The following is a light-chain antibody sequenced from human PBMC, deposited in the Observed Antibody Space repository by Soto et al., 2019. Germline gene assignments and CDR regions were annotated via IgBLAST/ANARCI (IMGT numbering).Light chain of an antibody. J-gene: IGLJ3*02. CDR3: SSYAGSNNHWV. CDR1: NSDVGAYNY. Sequence: QSALTQPPSASGSPGQSVTISCTGTNSDVGAYNYVSWFQQHPGKAPKVMTYEVSKRPAGVPDRFSGSKSDNTASLTVSGLQAEDEADYYCSSYAGSNNHWVFGGGTKLTVL. V-gene: IGLV2-8*01. CDR2: EVS.